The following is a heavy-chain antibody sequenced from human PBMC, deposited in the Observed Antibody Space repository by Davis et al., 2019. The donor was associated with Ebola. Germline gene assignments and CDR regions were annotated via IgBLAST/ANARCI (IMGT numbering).Heavy chain of an antibody. CDR1: GGTFSSYA. Sequence: SVQVSCKASGGTFSSYAISWVRQAPRQGLEWMGGIIPIFGTASYAQKFQGRVTITADESTSTGYMEMSSLTSEDTAVYYCARNTIFGVVTNPNHHYYGMDVWGQGTRITVSS. V-gene: IGHV1-69*13. CDR2: IIPIFGTA. J-gene: IGHJ6*02. CDR3: ARNTIFGVVTNPNHHYYGMDV. D-gene: IGHD3-3*01.